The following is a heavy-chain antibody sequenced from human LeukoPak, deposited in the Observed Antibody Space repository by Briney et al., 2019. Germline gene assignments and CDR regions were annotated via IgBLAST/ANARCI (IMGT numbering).Heavy chain of an antibody. J-gene: IGHJ4*02. V-gene: IGHV3-23*01. CDR1: GFTFSSYT. D-gene: IGHD1-26*01. CDR3: ARAGSWSSRPYFDY. Sequence: GGSLRLSCAASGFTFSSYTMSWVRQAPGKGLEWVSTITTSDGNTYYADSVKGRFTISRDNSKNMVYLQTSSLRAEDTAVYYCARAGSWSSRPYFDYWGQGILVSVSS. CDR2: ITTSDGNT.